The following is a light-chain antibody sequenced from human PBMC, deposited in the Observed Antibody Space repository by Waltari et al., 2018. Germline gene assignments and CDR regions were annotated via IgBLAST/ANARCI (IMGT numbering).Light chain of an antibody. CDR2: DTT. V-gene: IGLV7-46*01. J-gene: IGLJ3*02. Sequence: LPQKPCPVPRTLIYDTTNKHAWTPARFSGSLRGGKAALTLSGAQPEDEAEYYCLLWHIGARWVFGGGTKLSVL. CDR3: LLWHIGARWV.